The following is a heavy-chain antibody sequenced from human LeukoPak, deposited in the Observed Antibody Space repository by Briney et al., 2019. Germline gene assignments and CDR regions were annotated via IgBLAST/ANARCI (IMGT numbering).Heavy chain of an antibody. CDR3: AKDDERRPLRGYSGYDWELRVIIYDY. CDR1: GFTFSSYT. D-gene: IGHD5-12*01. CDR2: IRYDGSNK. V-gene: IGHV3-30*02. J-gene: IGHJ4*02. Sequence: GGSLRLSCVASGFTFSSYTMNWVRQAPGKGLEWVAFIRYDGSNKYYADSVKGRFTISRDNSKNTLYLQMNSLRAEDTAVYYCAKDDERRPLRGYSGYDWELRVIIYDYWGQGTLVTVSS.